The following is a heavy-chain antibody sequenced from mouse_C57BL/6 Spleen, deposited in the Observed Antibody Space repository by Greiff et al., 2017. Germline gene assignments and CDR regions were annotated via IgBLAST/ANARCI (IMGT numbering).Heavy chain of an antibody. V-gene: IGHV1-64*01. CDR2: IHPNSGST. D-gene: IGHD1-1*01. CDR1: GYTFTSYW. Sequence: VQLQQPGAELVKPGASVKLSCKASGYTFTSYWMHWVKQRPGQGLEWIGMIHPNSGSTNYNEKFKSKATLTVDKSSSTAYMQLSSLTSEDSAVYYFARWGFYYYGSKDYFDYWGQGTTLTVSS. CDR3: ARWGFYYYGSKDYFDY. J-gene: IGHJ2*01.